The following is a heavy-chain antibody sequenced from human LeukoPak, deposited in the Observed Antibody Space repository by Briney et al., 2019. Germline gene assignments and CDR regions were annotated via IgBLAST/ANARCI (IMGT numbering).Heavy chain of an antibody. Sequence: SETLSLTCTVSSGSLSSYYWGWVRQPPGKGLEWIGRIYTTGTTQYNPSLKSRVTMSIDTSTNQFSLNLRSVTAADTAVYYCGRQGYTASHYFLDYWSQGTLVAVS. CDR1: SGSLSSYY. CDR2: IYTTGTT. J-gene: IGHJ4*02. V-gene: IGHV4-4*07. CDR3: GRQGYTASHYFLDY. D-gene: IGHD2-2*02.